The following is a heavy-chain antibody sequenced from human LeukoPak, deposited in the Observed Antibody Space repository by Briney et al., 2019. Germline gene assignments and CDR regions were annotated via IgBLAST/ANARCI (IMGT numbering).Heavy chain of an antibody. CDR3: ARAGDSGSYPGGY. V-gene: IGHV1-69*06. CDR2: IIPIFGAG. D-gene: IGHD1-26*01. CDR1: GGSFNTYA. Sequence: SVKVSCKASGGSFNTYAISWVRQAPGQGLEWMGGIIPIFGAGNYAQKFQGRLMITADKSTSTAYMELRSLRSDDTAVYYCARAGDSGSYPGGYWGQGTLVTVSS. J-gene: IGHJ4*02.